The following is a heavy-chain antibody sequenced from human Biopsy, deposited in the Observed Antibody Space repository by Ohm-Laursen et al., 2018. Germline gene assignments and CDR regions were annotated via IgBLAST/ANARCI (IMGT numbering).Heavy chain of an antibody. CDR2: INYSGST. V-gene: IGHV4-59*01. D-gene: IGHD1-26*01. CDR3: ARVGVGAPSIDYFDS. J-gene: IGHJ4*02. CDR1: GGSIYNFF. Sequence: GTLSLTCTVSGGSIYNFFWSWIRQPPGKGLEWIGYINYSGSTNYNPSLKSRVTISVDRSKNHFSLELSSVTAADTAVYYCARVGVGAPSIDYFDSWGQGALVTVSS.